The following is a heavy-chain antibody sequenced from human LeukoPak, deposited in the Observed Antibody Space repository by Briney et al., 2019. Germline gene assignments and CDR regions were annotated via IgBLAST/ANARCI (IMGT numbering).Heavy chain of an antibody. V-gene: IGHV4-39*07. J-gene: IGHJ3*02. CDR1: GGSISSSSYY. CDR2: IYYSGST. D-gene: IGHD1-26*01. Sequence: PSETLSLTCTVSGGSISSSSYYWGWIRQPPGKGLEWIGSIYYSGSTYYNPSLKSRVTISVDTSKNQFSLKLSSVTAADTAVYCCARDPVGSAEAFDIWGQGTMVTVSS. CDR3: ARDPVGSAEAFDI.